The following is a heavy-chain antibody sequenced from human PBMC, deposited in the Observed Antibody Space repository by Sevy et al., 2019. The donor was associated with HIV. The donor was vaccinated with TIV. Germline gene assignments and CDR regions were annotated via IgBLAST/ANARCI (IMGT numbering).Heavy chain of an antibody. Sequence: ASVKVSCKASGYTFTGYYMHWVRQAPGQGLEWMGWINPNSGGTNYAQKFQGRVTMTRDTSISTAYMELSRLRSDDTAVYYCAREGTTVTTDYYYYMDVWGKGTTVTVSS. J-gene: IGHJ6*03. CDR3: AREGTTVTTDYYYYMDV. V-gene: IGHV1-2*02. D-gene: IGHD4-17*01. CDR2: INPNSGGT. CDR1: GYTFTGYY.